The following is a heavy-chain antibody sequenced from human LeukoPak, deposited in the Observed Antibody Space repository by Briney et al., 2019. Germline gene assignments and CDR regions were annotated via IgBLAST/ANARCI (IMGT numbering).Heavy chain of an antibody. Sequence: SETLSLTCTVSGGSVSGYYWSWIRQPPGKGLEWIGHVYNNGATHSNPSLKSRVTISLDTSNNQFSLKMSSVIAADTAVYYCARDLGHITLGSPHYHNWSDPWGQGTLVTVS. CDR3: ARDLGHITLGSPHYHNWSDP. CDR2: VYNNGAT. CDR1: GGSVSGYY. V-gene: IGHV4-59*02. J-gene: IGHJ5*02. D-gene: IGHD2-21*01.